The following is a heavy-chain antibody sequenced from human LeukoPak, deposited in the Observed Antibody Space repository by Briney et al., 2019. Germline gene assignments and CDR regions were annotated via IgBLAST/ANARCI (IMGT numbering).Heavy chain of an antibody. V-gene: IGHV4-38-2*02. CDR2: IYRSGST. Sequence: PSEALSLTCTVSGYSISSGYYWGWIRQPPGKGLEYIGSIYRSGSTYYNPSLKSRVTISVDTSKNQFSLKLSSVTAADTAVYYCAREGSGVVRGSIHYYYYMDVWGKGTTVTVSS. CDR3: AREGSGVVRGSIHYYYYMDV. CDR1: GYSISSGYY. J-gene: IGHJ6*03. D-gene: IGHD3-10*01.